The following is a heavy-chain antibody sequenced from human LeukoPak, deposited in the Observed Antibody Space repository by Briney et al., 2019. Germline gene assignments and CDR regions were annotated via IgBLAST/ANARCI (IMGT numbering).Heavy chain of an antibody. V-gene: IGHV4-59*01. Sequence: SETLSLTCTVSGGSISGYYWSWIRQPPGKGLEWIGYIYYSGNTYYNPSLKSRVTISVDTSNNQFSLKLSSVTAADTAVYYCARNFGSSWYYFDYWGQGTLVTVSS. CDR2: IYYSGNT. CDR3: ARNFGSSWYYFDY. J-gene: IGHJ4*02. D-gene: IGHD6-13*01. CDR1: GGSISGYY.